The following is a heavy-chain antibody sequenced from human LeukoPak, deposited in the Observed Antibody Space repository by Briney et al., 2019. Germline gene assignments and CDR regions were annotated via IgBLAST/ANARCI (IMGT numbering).Heavy chain of an antibody. CDR1: GGTFSSYA. V-gene: IGHV1-69*06. CDR2: IIPIFGTA. J-gene: IGHJ4*02. D-gene: IGHD6-6*01. Sequence: SVKVSCKASGGTFSSYAISWVRQAPGQGLEWMGGIIPIFGTANYAQKFQGRVTITADKSTSTAYMGLSSLRSEDTAVYYCARSIAARALDYWGQGTLVTVSS. CDR3: ARSIAARALDY.